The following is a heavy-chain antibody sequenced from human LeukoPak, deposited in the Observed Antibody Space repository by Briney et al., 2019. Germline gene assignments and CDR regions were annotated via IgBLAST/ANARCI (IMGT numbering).Heavy chain of an antibody. Sequence: SETLSLTCTVSGGSISSGGYYWSWIRQHPGKGLEWIGYIYYSGSAYYNPSLKSRVTISVDTSKNQFSLKLSSVTAADTAVYYCERAVRIYQQLEYYFDYWGQGTLVTVSS. CDR2: IYYSGSA. D-gene: IGHD6-13*01. V-gene: IGHV4-31*03. CDR3: ERAVRIYQQLEYYFDY. CDR1: GGSISSGGYY. J-gene: IGHJ4*02.